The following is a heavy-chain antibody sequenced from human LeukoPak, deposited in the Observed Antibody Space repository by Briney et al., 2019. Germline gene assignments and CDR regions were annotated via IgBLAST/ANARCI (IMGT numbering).Heavy chain of an antibody. CDR3: ARRRDLYSGSYYPFDY. D-gene: IGHD1-26*01. J-gene: IGHJ4*02. CDR2: IYPGDSET. V-gene: IGHV5-51*01. CDR1: GYRFTNYW. Sequence: GESLKISWKGSGYRFTNYWIGWGRQMPGKGLEWMGIIYPGDSETRYSPSFQGQVTISADKPISTAYLQWSSLKASDTAMYYCARRRDLYSGSYYPFDYWGQGTLVTVSS.